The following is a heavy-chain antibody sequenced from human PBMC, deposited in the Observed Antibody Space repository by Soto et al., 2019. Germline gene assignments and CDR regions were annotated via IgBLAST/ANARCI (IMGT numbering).Heavy chain of an antibody. CDR2: ISYDGSNK. Sequence: PGGSLRLSCAASGFTFSSYGMHWVRQAPGKGLEWVAVISYDGSNKYYADSVKGRFTISRDNSKNTLYLQMNSLRAEDTAVYYCAKAWAQRKGRGKGLDYWGQGTLVTVSS. D-gene: IGHD3-10*01. CDR1: GFTFSSYG. CDR3: AKAWAQRKGRGKGLDY. V-gene: IGHV3-30*18. J-gene: IGHJ4*02.